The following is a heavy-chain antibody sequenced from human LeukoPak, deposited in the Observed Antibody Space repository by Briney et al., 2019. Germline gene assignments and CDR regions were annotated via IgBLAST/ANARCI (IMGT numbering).Heavy chain of an antibody. V-gene: IGHV1-18*01. CDR3: ARKPAANYYYYYMDV. CDR1: GYTFTSYG. CDR2: ISAYNGNT. J-gene: IGHJ6*03. Sequence: ASVKVSCKASGYTFTSYGISWARQAPGQGLQWMGWISAYNGNTNYAKKLQGRVTITTDTSTSKAYMVLRSLRSDDRAVNYCARKPAANYYYYYMDVWGKGTTVTVSS. D-gene: IGHD6-13*01.